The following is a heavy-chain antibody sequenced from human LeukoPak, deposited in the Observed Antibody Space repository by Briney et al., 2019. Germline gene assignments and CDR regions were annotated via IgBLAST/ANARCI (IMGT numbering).Heavy chain of an antibody. CDR2: IKQDGSEK. J-gene: IGHJ4*02. Sequence: PGGSLRLSCAASGFTFSSYWMSWVRQAPGKGLEWVANIKQDGSEKYYVDSVKGRFTISRDNAKNSLYLQMNSLRAEDTAVYYCAKALSTSCSLRQCAFDYWGQGTLVTVSS. CDR3: AKALSTSCSLRQCAFDY. CDR1: GFTFSSYW. V-gene: IGHV3-7*01. D-gene: IGHD2-2*01.